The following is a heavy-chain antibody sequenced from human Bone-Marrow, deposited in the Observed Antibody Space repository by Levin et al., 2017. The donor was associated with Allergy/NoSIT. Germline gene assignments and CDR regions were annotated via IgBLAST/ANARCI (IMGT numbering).Heavy chain of an antibody. D-gene: IGHD2-2*01. CDR1: GFTFSSYG. J-gene: IGHJ6*02. CDR2: IWYDGSNK. V-gene: IGHV3-33*01. Sequence: SCAASGFTFSSYGMHWVRQAPGKGLEWVAVIWYDGSNKYYADSVKGRFTISRDNSKNTLYLQMNSLRAEDTAVYYCARVPERCSSTSCYYMAWYGMDGWGQGTTVTVSS. CDR3: ARVPERCSSTSCYYMAWYGMDG.